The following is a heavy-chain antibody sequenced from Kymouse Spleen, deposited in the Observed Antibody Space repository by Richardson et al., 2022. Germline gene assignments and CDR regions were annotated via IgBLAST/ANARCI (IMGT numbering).Heavy chain of an antibody. D-gene: IGHD1-26*01. CDR1: GFTFSSYW. J-gene: IGHJ6*02. Sequence: EVQLVESGGGLVQPGGSLRLSCAASGFTFSSYWMSWVRQAPGKGLEWVANIKQDGSEKYYVDSVKGRFTISRDNAKNSLYLQMNSLRAEDTAVYYCARDNSGSYDYYYYYGMDVWGQGTTVTVSS. CDR3: ARDNSGSYDYYYYYGMDV. V-gene: IGHV3-7*01. CDR2: IKQDGSEK.